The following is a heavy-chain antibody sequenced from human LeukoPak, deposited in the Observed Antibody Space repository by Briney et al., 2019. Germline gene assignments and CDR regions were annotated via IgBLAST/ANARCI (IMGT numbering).Heavy chain of an antibody. CDR2: IWYDGSNK. CDR1: GFTFSSYG. J-gene: IGHJ6*03. V-gene: IGHV3-33*01. D-gene: IGHD6-19*01. CDR3: ARDTYSSGRTYYYYYMDV. Sequence: GGSLRLSCAASGFTFSSYGLHWVRQAPGKGLEWVVVIWYDGSNKYYADSVKGRFTISRDNSKNTLYLQMNSLRAEDTAVYYCARDTYSSGRTYYYYYMDVWGKGTTVTVSS.